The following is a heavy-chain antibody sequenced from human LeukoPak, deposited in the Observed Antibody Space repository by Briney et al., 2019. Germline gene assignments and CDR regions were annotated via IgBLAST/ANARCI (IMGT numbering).Heavy chain of an antibody. CDR1: GFTVSSNY. V-gene: IGHV3-53*01. CDR2: IYSGGST. J-gene: IGHJ6*04. CDR3: ARDQRITMVRGVVPVYYYYGMDV. Sequence: PGGSLRLSCAASGFTVSSNYMSWVRQAPGKGLEWVSVIYSGGSTYYADSVKGRFTISRDNSKNTLYLQMNSLRAEDTAVYYCARDQRITMVRGVVPVYYYYGMDVWGKGTTVTVSS. D-gene: IGHD3-10*01.